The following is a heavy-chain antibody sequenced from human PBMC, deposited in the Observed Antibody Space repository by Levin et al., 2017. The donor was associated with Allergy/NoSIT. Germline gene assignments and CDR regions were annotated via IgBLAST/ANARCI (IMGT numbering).Heavy chain of an antibody. CDR2: IRQDGSEK. CDR1: GFTFSSYW. Sequence: GGSLRLSCAASGFTFSSYWMSWVRQAPGKGLEWVATIRQDGSEKHYVDSLKGRFTISRDNAENSLFLQMNSLRAEDTAVYYCTRGPGVPAAPYYFDYWGQGTLVTVSS. CDR3: TRGPGVPAAPYYFDY. J-gene: IGHJ4*02. D-gene: IGHD2-2*01. V-gene: IGHV3-7*04.